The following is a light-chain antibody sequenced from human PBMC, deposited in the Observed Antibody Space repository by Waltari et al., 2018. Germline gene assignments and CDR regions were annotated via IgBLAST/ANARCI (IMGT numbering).Light chain of an antibody. V-gene: IGLV1-47*01. CDR2: RNK. CDR1: RSNIGSNY. J-gene: IGLJ3*02. CDR3: AAWDDSLSGRV. Sequence: QSVLTQPPSASGTPGQRVTISCSGSRSNIGSNYVYWYQQLPGTAPKLLIYRNKPRPSGVPDRFSGSKSGTSASLAISGLRSEDEADYCCAAWDDSLSGRVFGGGTKVTVL.